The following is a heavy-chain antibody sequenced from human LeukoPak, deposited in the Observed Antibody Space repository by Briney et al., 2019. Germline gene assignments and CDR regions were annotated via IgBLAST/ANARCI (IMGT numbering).Heavy chain of an antibody. CDR3: AGNLDWLFSVLWDY. CDR1: GFTFDDYA. V-gene: IGHV3-43*02. D-gene: IGHD3-9*01. CDR2: ISGDGGST. Sequence: PGGSLRLSCAASGFTFDDYAMHWVRQAPGKGLEWVSLISGDGGSTYYADSVKGRFTISRDNSKNSLYLQMNSLRTEDTALYYCAGNLDWLFSVLWDYWGQGTLVTVSS. J-gene: IGHJ4*02.